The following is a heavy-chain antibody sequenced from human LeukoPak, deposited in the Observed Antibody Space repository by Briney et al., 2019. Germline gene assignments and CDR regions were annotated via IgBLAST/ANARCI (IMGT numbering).Heavy chain of an antibody. CDR2: IYYSGST. Sequence: SETLSLTCTVSGGSISSGDYYWSWIRQPPGKGLEWIGYIYYSGSTYYNPSLKSRVTISVDTSKNQSSLKLSSVTAADTAVYYCARDYYGSGSIGYWGQGTLVTVSS. J-gene: IGHJ4*02. V-gene: IGHV4-30-4*01. D-gene: IGHD3-10*01. CDR3: ARDYYGSGSIGY. CDR1: GGSISSGDYY.